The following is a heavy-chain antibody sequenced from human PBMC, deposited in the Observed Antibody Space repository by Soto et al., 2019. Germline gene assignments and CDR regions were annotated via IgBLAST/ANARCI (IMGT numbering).Heavy chain of an antibody. Sequence: SETLSLTCTVSGGSISSYYWSWIRQPPGKGLEWIGYIYYSGSTNYNPSLKSRVTISVDTSKNQFSLKLSSVTAADTAVYYCARFLDPGDYYYYYGMDVWGQGTTVTVSS. V-gene: IGHV4-59*01. J-gene: IGHJ6*02. D-gene: IGHD1-1*01. CDR2: IYYSGST. CDR1: GGSISSYY. CDR3: ARFLDPGDYYYYYGMDV.